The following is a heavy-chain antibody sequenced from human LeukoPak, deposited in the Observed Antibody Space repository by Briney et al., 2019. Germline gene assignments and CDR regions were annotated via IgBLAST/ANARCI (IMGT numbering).Heavy chain of an antibody. CDR2: ISTAGGP. Sequence: PGGSLRLSCEASGFTFSSSDMHWVRQATGKGLEWVSTISTAGGPYYPGSVKGRFTISRENAKNSLYFQMNRLRAGDTAVYYCGRRGGSSSWYSLECWGQGTLVTVSS. CDR1: GFTFSSSD. J-gene: IGHJ4*02. CDR3: GRRGGSSSWYSLEC. V-gene: IGHV3-13*05. D-gene: IGHD6-13*01.